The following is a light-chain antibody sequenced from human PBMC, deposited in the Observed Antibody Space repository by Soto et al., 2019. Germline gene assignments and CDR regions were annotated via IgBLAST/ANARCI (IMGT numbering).Light chain of an antibody. CDR1: QSVTDS. J-gene: IGKJ1*01. V-gene: IGKV1-39*01. CDR3: QQTYSTLVT. Sequence: DIQMTQSPSSLSASVGDRVTITCRASQSVTDSLNWYQHKPGKAPKLLLYDASTLHSRVPSRFSGSGSWTDFTLTISSLQPEDFATYYCQQTYSTLVTFGQGTKVELK. CDR2: DAS.